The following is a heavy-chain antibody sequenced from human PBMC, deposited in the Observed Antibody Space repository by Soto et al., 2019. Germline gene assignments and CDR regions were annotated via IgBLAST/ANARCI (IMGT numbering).Heavy chain of an antibody. J-gene: IGHJ4*02. D-gene: IGHD5-12*01. CDR2: IYYSGST. Sequence: ETLSLTCTVSRGSISSSSYYWGWIRQPPGKGLEWIGSIYYSGSTYYNPSLKSRVTISVDTSKNQFSLKLSSVTAADTAVYYCARHGRYVAHYFDYWGQGTLVTVSS. CDR3: ARHGRYVAHYFDY. CDR1: RGSISSSSYY. V-gene: IGHV4-39*01.